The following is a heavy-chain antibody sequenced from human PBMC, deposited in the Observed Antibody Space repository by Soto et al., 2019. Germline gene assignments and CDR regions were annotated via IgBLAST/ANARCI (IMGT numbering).Heavy chain of an antibody. Sequence: QVQLVQSGAEVKKPGSSVKVSCKASGGTFSSYAISWVRQAPGQGLEWMGGIIPIFGTANYAQKFQGRVTITADESTSTAYMELSSLRSEDTAVYSCARVTYYDDSSGYYMGLWGQGTLVTVSS. V-gene: IGHV1-69*01. CDR2: IIPIFGTA. CDR3: ARVTYYDDSSGYYMGL. D-gene: IGHD3-22*01. CDR1: GGTFSSYA. J-gene: IGHJ4*02.